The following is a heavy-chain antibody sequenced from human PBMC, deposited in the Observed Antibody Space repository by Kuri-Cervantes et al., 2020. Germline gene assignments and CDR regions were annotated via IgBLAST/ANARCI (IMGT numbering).Heavy chain of an antibody. V-gene: IGHV3-7*01. CDR3: ARDKDLDSSSRFDY. CDR1: GFTFSFYW. J-gene: IGHJ4*02. CDR2: IKQDGSEK. Sequence: GGSLRLSCAASGFTFSFYWMTWVRQAPGKGLEWVANIKQDGSEKTYVDSVKGRFTISRDNAKNTLYLQMNSLRAEDTAVYYCARDKDLDSSSRFDYWGQGTLVTVSS. D-gene: IGHD6-13*01.